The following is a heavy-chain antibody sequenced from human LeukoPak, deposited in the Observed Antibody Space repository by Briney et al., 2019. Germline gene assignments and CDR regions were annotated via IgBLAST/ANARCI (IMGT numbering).Heavy chain of an antibody. Sequence: GGSLRLSCATSGFTFTDFWMSWVRQAPGKGLEWVANIEQDGSEKNYVDSVKGRFTISRDNAKNSLYLQINGLRAEDTAVYYCAKDQRSIAVAGYFDYWGQGTLVTVSS. CDR3: AKDQRSIAVAGYFDY. V-gene: IGHV3-7*03. CDR2: IEQDGSEK. D-gene: IGHD6-19*01. J-gene: IGHJ4*02. CDR1: GFTFTDFW.